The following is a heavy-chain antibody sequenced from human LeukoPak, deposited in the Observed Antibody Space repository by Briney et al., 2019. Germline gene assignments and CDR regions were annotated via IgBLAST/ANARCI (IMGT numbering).Heavy chain of an antibody. CDR1: GGSISSYY. CDR3: ARGAFRFDP. J-gene: IGHJ5*02. Sequence: SETLSLTCTISGGSISSYYWSWIRQPPGKGLEWIGYIYYSGSTNYNPSLKSRVTISVDTSKNQFSLKLSSVTAADTAVYYCARGAFRFDPWGQGTLVTVSS. V-gene: IGHV4-59*01. CDR2: IYYSGST. D-gene: IGHD3-3*02.